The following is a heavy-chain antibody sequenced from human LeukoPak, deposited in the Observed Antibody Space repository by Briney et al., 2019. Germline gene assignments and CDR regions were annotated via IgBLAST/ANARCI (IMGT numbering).Heavy chain of an antibody. CDR1: GFIFRGYG. Sequence: PGGSLRLSCEASGFIFRGYGMSWVRQAPGKGLEWVSSVSGSGNSPYYAKSVKGRFTISRDHSNNTLYLQMNSLRAEDTAVYYCAKDWRYGSGDLRGLDVWGQGTTVTVSS. J-gene: IGHJ6*02. V-gene: IGHV3-23*01. CDR3: AKDWRYGSGDLRGLDV. D-gene: IGHD3-10*01. CDR2: VSGSGNSP.